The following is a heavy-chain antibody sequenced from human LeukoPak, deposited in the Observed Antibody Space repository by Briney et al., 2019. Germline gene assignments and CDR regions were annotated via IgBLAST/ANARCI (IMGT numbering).Heavy chain of an antibody. CDR3: ARGFYYTGMDV. CDR1: GFVVSSNY. D-gene: IGHD3-10*01. J-gene: IGHJ6*02. CDR2: IYSGGAT. Sequence: GGSLRLSCAASGFVVSSNYMSWVRQAPGKGLEWVSAIYSGGATYYADSVKGRFIVSRDSSKNTLVLQMNSLRAEDTAVYYCARGFYYTGMDVWGQGTTVTVSS. V-gene: IGHV3-53*01.